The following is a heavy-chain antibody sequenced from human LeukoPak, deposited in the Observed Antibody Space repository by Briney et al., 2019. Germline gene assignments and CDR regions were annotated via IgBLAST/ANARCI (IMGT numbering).Heavy chain of an antibody. CDR1: GFTFSSYS. Sequence: GGSLRLSCAASGFTFSSYSMNWVRQAPGKGLEWVPYISSSSSTIYYADSVKGRFTISRDNAKNSLYLQMNSLRDEDTAVYYCARDMGIAARPACFDYWGQGTLVTVSS. V-gene: IGHV3-48*02. CDR2: ISSSSSTI. J-gene: IGHJ4*02. D-gene: IGHD6-6*01. CDR3: ARDMGIAARPACFDY.